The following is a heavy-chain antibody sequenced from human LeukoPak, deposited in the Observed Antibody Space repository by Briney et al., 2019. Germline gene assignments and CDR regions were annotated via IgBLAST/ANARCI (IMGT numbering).Heavy chain of an antibody. D-gene: IGHD6-19*01. V-gene: IGHV4-39*01. CDR2: SHYSGST. J-gene: IGHJ5*02. Sequence: PSEPLSLTCTVSGGSINSGSYYWGWIRQPPGKGLEWIGSSHYSGSTFNNPSLKSRVTISIDTPKNQFSLNLRSVTAADTAVYYCARQYSSGWPWFDPWGQGTLVTVSS. CDR1: GGSINSGSYY. CDR3: ARQYSSGWPWFDP.